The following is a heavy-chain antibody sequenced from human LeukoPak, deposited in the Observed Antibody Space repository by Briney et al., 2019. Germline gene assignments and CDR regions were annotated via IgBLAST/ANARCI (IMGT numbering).Heavy chain of an antibody. CDR1: GFIVSSNY. D-gene: IGHD4-17*01. CDR2: IYSGGRT. V-gene: IGHV3-53*01. J-gene: IGHJ4*02. CDR3: ARGLTTSDY. Sequence: PGGSLGLSCAASGFIVSSNYMSWVRQAPGKGLEWVSVIYSGGRTYYADSVKGRFTISRDNSKNTLYLQMNSLRAEDTALYYCARGLTTSDYWGQGTLVTVSS.